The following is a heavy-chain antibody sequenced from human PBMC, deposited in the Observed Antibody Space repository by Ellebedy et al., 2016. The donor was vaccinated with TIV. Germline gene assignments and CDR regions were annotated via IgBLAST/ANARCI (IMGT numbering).Heavy chain of an antibody. CDR3: ARHFRYTYGHLID. CDR1: GGSVSSHY. CDR2: IFYRGST. J-gene: IGHJ4*02. D-gene: IGHD5-18*01. Sequence: MPSETLSLTCSVSGGSVSSHYWSWIRQPPGKGLEWIAYIFYRGSTNYKPSLKSRVTVSVDTSKNQFSLTLESVTAADTAVYYCARHFRYTYGHLIDWGPGILVTVAS. V-gene: IGHV4-59*08.